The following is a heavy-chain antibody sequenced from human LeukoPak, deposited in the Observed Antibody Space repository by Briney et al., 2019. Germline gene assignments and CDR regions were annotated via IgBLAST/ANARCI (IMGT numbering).Heavy chain of an antibody. D-gene: IGHD3-22*01. V-gene: IGHV4-30-4*01. CDR1: GGSISSVDYY. Sequence: SETLSLTCTVSGGSISSVDYYWSWPRQPPGKGLEWVGYIYYSGSTYYNPSLKSRVTISVDTSKNQFPLKLSSVTAADTAVYYCAREGLGSNWIDPGGQGPLVTVSS. J-gene: IGHJ5*02. CDR2: IYYSGST. CDR3: AREGLGSNWIDP.